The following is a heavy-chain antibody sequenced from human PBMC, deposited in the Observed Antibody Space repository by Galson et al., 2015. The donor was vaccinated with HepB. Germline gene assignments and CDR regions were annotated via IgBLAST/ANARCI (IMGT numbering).Heavy chain of an antibody. CDR1: GYSFTNHN. J-gene: IGHJ4*02. D-gene: IGHD2-2*01. V-gene: IGHV1-18*04. CDR2: INPNSGST. CDR3: ASRYCSSTSCLSGGGY. Sequence: SVKVSCKASGYSFTNHNIVWVRQAPGQGLEWMGWINPNSGSTVYPQKFQDRVTVTADTSTSTAYMEVSSLRSEDTAVYYCASRYCSSTSCLSGGGYWGQGTLVTVSS.